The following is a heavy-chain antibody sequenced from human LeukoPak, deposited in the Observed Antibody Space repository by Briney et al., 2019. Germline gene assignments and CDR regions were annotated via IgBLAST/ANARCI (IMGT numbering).Heavy chain of an antibody. J-gene: IGHJ4*02. CDR1: GFSVSSTS. CDR2: PYPGGNT. CDR3: ARGVNWNDLSFDY. Sequence: GGSLRLSCAASGFSVSSTSMTWVRLAPGKGLERVSIPYPGGNTDYSDSVKGRFTISRDNSKNSLYLQMNSLRTDDTAVYYCARGVNWNDLSFDYWGQGTLVTVSS. D-gene: IGHD1-1*01. V-gene: IGHV3-53*01.